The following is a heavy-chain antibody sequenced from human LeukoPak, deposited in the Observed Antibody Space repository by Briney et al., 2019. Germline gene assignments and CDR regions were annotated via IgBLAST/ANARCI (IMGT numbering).Heavy chain of an antibody. CDR3: ARVGGPYYFDY. CDR2: IYHNGST. J-gene: IGHJ4*02. CDR1: GYSISSGYY. Sequence: SETLSLTCAVSGYSISSGYYWGWIRQPPGKGLEWIGSIYHNGSTYYNPSLKSRVTISVDTSKNQFSLKLSSVTAADTAVYYCARVGGPYYFDYWGQGTLVTVSS. V-gene: IGHV4-38-2*01.